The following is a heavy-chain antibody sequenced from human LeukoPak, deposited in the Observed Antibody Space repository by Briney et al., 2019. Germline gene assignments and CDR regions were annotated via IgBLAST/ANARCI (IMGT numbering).Heavy chain of an antibody. D-gene: IGHD6-19*01. CDR2: IYYSGST. CDR1: GGSISSYY. Sequence: SETLSLTCTVPGGSISSYYWNCIRQPPGKGLEWIGYIYYSGSTNYNPSLKSRVTISVDTSKNQFSLKLSSVTAADTAVYYCATGGYNSGWYTGSFDYWGQGTQVTVSS. CDR3: ATGGYNSGWYTGSFDY. J-gene: IGHJ4*02. V-gene: IGHV4-59*08.